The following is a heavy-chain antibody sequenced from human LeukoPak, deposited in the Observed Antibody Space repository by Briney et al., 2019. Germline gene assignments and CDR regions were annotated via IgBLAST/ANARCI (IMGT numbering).Heavy chain of an antibody. CDR2: ISGSGGST. Sequence: GGSLRLSCAASGFTFSNYGMSWVRQAPGKGLEWVSAISGSGGSTYYADSAKGRFTISRDNSKNTLYLQMNSLRAEDTAIYYCAKDYADIVVVPDAILDYWGQGTLVTVSS. CDR3: AKDYADIVVVPDAILDY. J-gene: IGHJ4*02. D-gene: IGHD2-2*01. CDR1: GFTFSNYG. V-gene: IGHV3-23*01.